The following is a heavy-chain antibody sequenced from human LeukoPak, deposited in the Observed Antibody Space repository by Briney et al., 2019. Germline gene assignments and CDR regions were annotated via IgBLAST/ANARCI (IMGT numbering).Heavy chain of an antibody. J-gene: IGHJ4*02. D-gene: IGHD6-19*01. V-gene: IGHV3-21*01. CDR1: GFTFSSYS. CDR2: ISSSGSYI. Sequence: GGSLRLSCAASGFTFSSYSMNWVRQAPGKGLEWVSSISSSGSYIYYADSVKGRFTISRDNAKNSLYLQMNSLRAEDTAVYYCASLGRYSSGWYDYWGQGTLVTVSS. CDR3: ASLGRYSSGWYDY.